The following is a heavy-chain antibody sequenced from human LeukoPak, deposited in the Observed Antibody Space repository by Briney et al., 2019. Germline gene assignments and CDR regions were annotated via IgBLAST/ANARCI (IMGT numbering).Heavy chain of an antibody. CDR1: GYTLTELS. Sequence: RAASVKDSCKVSGYTLTELSLHWVRQAPGKGLEWMGGLDPEDGEMIYSQKFQGRVTMTEDTSTDIAYMEMSSLRSEDTAVYYCATGRTKWDLLNYWGQGTLVTVSS. CDR3: ATGRTKWDLLNY. D-gene: IGHD1-26*01. CDR2: LDPEDGEM. V-gene: IGHV1-24*01. J-gene: IGHJ4*02.